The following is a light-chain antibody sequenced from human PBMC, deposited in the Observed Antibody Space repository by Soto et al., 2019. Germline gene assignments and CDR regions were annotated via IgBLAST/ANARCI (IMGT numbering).Light chain of an antibody. J-gene: IGLJ3*02. CDR1: SSNIGSNA. CDR2: SND. CDR3: AAWDNSLYGPV. V-gene: IGLV1-44*01. Sequence: QSVLTQPPSAXXXXXXXXXXXCSGSSSNIGSNAVNWYQHLPGTAPKLLIYSNDQRPSGVPDRFSGSKSGTSASLAISGLQSEDEADYYCAAWDNSLYGPVFGGGTKLTVL.